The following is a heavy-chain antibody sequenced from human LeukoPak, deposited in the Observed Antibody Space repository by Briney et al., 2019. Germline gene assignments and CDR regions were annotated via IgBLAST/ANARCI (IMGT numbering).Heavy chain of an antibody. V-gene: IGHV3-66*01. CDR1: GFTVSSNY. CDR2: IYSGGST. CDR3: ARGVCFHYGSGSSTPFDY. J-gene: IGHJ4*02. D-gene: IGHD3-10*01. Sequence: GGSLRLSCAASGFTVSSNYMSWVRQAPGKGLEWVAAIYSGGSTYYAESVKGRFTISRDNSKNTLYLQMNSLRAEDTAVYYCARGVCFHYGSGSSTPFDYWGQGTLVTVSS.